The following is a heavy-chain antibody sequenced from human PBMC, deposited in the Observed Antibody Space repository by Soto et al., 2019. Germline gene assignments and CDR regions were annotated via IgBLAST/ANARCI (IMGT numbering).Heavy chain of an antibody. D-gene: IGHD2-2*02. J-gene: IGHJ6*02. CDR2: ISYDGSNK. Sequence: LRLSCAASGFTFSSYAMHWVRQAPGKGLEWVAVISYDGSNKYYADSVKGRFTISRDNSKNTLYLQMNSLRAEDTAVYYCATLLGYCSSTSCYTEEGMDVWGQGTTVTVSS. CDR1: GFTFSSYA. CDR3: ATLLGYCSSTSCYTEEGMDV. V-gene: IGHV3-30-3*01.